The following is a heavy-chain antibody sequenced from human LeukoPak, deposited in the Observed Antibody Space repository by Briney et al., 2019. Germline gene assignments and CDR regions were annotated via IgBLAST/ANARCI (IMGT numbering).Heavy chain of an antibody. V-gene: IGHV1-24*01. CDR1: GYTLTELS. Sequence: ASVKVSCKVSGYTLTELSMHWVRQAPGKGLEWMGDFDPEDGETIYAQKFQGRVTMTEDTSTDTAYMELSSLRSEDTAVYYCATFTISGGPQGDWFDPWGQGTLVTVSS. J-gene: IGHJ5*02. D-gene: IGHD2-15*01. CDR3: ATFTISGGPQGDWFDP. CDR2: FDPEDGET.